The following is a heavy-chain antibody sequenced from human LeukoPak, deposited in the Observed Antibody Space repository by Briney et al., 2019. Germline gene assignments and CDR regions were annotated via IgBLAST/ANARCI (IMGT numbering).Heavy chain of an antibody. CDR2: ISRSGGII. D-gene: IGHD6-25*01. J-gene: IGHJ4*01. CDR3: ARVSYSGGVY. V-gene: IGHV3-48*03. CDR1: GFTFSSSE. Sequence: GGSLRLSCAASGFTFSSSEMNWVRQAPGKGLEWVSYISRSGGIIYYADSVKGRFTISRDNAKNSLYLQMSSLRAEDTAVYYCARVSYSGGVYWGHGTLVTVSS.